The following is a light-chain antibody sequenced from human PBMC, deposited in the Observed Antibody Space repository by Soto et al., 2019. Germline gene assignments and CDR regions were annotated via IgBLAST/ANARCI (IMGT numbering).Light chain of an antibody. Sequence: QSALAQPASVSGSPGQSITISCTGTSSDVGGYNYVSWYQQHPGKAPKLIIYAVTNRPSGVSIRFSGSKSGNTASLTISGLQAEDEADYYCCSYTGSTTYVFGPGTKVTVL. CDR1: SSDVGGYNY. CDR3: CSYTGSTTYV. V-gene: IGLV2-14*01. CDR2: AVT. J-gene: IGLJ1*01.